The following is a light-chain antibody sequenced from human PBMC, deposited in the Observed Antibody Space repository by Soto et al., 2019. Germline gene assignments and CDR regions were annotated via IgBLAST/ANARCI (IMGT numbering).Light chain of an antibody. J-gene: IGKJ2*01. CDR3: QQYYSSPRT. Sequence: EIVMTQSPATLSVSPGERATLSCRASQSVSGNLVWYQQKPGQAPRPLIYDASTRATDVPARFSGSGSGTEFTLTIGSLQSEDFAVYYCQQYYSSPRTFGQGTRLEIK. CDR2: DAS. V-gene: IGKV3-15*01. CDR1: QSVSGN.